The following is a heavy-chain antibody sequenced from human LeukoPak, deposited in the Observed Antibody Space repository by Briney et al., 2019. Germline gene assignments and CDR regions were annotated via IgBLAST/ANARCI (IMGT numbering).Heavy chain of an antibody. V-gene: IGHV4-39*01. J-gene: IGHJ4*02. CDR3: ASVSWSGSYNDY. CDR2: IFYSGST. D-gene: IGHD1-26*01. CDR1: SGSISTSNYY. Sequence: SETLSLTCTVSSGSISTSNYYWGWVRQPPGKALEWIGNIFYSGSTYYSPSLKSRVTISVDTSKNQFSLKLSSVTAADTAVYYCASVSWSGSYNDYWGQGTLVTVSS.